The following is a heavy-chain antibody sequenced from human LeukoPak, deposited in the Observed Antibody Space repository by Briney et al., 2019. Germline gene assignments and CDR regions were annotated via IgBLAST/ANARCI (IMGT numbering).Heavy chain of an antibody. D-gene: IGHD6-19*01. CDR1: GYTFTSYA. V-gene: IGHV1-3*01. Sequence: ASVKVSCKASGYTFTSYAMHWVRQAPGQRLEWMGWINAGNGNTKYSQKFQGRVTITRDTSASTAYMELSSLSSEDTAVYYCARATSSGWSLYYFDYWGRGTLVTVSS. CDR3: ARATSSGWSLYYFDY. CDR2: INAGNGNT. J-gene: IGHJ4*02.